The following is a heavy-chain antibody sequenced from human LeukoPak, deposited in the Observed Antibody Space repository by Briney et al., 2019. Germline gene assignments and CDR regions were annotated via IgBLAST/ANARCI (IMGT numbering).Heavy chain of an antibody. CDR3: ARYDFWEFYGMDV. CDR1: GFTVSSNY. D-gene: IGHD3-3*01. CDR2: IYSGGST. J-gene: IGHJ6*02. V-gene: IGHV3-53*01. Sequence: GGSLRLSCAASGFTVSSNYMSWVRQAPGKGLEWVSVIYSGGSTYYADSVKGRFTISRDNSKNTLYLQMNSLRAEDTAVYYCARYDFWEFYGMDVWGQGTTVTVSS.